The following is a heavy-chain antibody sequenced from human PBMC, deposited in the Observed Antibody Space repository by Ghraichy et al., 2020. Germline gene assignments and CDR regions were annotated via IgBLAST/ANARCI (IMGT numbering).Heavy chain of an antibody. CDR1: GGSISSYY. Sequence: GSLSLTCTVSGGSISSYYWSWTRQPPGKGLEWIGYIYYSGSTNYTPSLKSRVTMSVDTSKNQFSLKLSSVTAADTGIYYCAGAPNTYYFDYWGQGILVTVSS. V-gene: IGHV4-59*01. J-gene: IGHJ4*02. CDR2: IYYSGST. D-gene: IGHD4/OR15-4a*01. CDR3: AGAPNTYYFDY.